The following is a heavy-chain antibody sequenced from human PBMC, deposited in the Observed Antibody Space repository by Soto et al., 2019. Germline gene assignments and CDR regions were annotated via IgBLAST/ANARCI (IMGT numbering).Heavy chain of an antibody. CDR3: ARVRMIVGASGSFDY. J-gene: IGHJ4*02. D-gene: IGHD3-22*01. V-gene: IGHV1-2*02. CDR2: INPNSGGT. Sequence: QVPLVQSGAEVKKPGASVKVSCKASGYTFTGYYMHWGRQAPGQGLEWMGWINPNSGGTNYAQQSQGRVTMTSDTSMRTAYMEVSRTGSDYTAVYYCARVRMIVGASGSFDYWGQGTMVTVSS. CDR1: GYTFTGYY.